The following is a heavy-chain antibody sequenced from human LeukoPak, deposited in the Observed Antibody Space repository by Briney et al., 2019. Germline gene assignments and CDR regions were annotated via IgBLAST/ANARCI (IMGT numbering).Heavy chain of an antibody. CDR3: ARGRYSSSSYDY. V-gene: IGHV4-34*01. CDR2: INHSGST. CDR1: GGSFSGYY. Sequence: SETLSLTCAVYGGSFSGYYWSWIRQPPGKGLEWIGEINHSGSTNYNPSLKSRVTISVDTSKNQFSLKLSSVTAADTAVYYCARGRYSSSSYDYWGQGTLVTVSS. D-gene: IGHD6-6*01. J-gene: IGHJ4*02.